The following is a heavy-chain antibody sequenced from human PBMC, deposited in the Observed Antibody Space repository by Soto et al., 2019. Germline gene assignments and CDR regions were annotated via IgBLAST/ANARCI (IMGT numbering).Heavy chain of an antibody. V-gene: IGHV1-46*01. CDR2: INPKTGTT. Sequence: QVQLVQSGAEVKKPGASVKVSCKASGYTFTNYYIHWVRQAPGQGLEWVGLINPKTGTTNDAPKFQGRVTMTSDKSTSTAYMELSSLGSEDTAVYYCAREGRVTTGRAVIRSGMDVWGQGTTVTVSS. CDR3: AREGRVTTGRAVIRSGMDV. D-gene: IGHD3-10*01. J-gene: IGHJ6*02. CDR1: GYTFTNYY.